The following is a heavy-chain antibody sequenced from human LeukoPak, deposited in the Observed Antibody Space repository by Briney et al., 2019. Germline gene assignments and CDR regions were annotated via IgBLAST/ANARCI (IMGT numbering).Heavy chain of an antibody. V-gene: IGHV4-34*01. J-gene: IGHJ4*02. CDR3: ARGSSGYSYKG. CDR1: GGSFSGYY. CDR2: INHSGST. Sequence: SENLSLTCAVYGGSFSGYYWSWIRQPPGKGLEWIGEINHSGSTNYNPSLKSRATISVDTSKNQFSLKLSSVTAADTAVYYCARGSSGYSYKGWGQGTLVTVSS. D-gene: IGHD5-18*01.